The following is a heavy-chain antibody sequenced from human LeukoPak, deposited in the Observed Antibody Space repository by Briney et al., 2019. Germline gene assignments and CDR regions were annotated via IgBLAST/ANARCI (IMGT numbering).Heavy chain of an antibody. V-gene: IGHV6-1*01. Sequence: SQTLSLTCALSGDSLSSNSAAWNWVRQSPSRGLEWLGRTYYRSKSSNDYALSVKGRITNNPHTAKNQFSLQLKYVTAEDAAVYYCARIVGQQRDSWGQGTLVTVSS. CDR3: ARIVGQQRDS. CDR2: TYYRSKSSN. D-gene: IGHD6-13*01. CDR1: GDSLSSNSAA. J-gene: IGHJ4*02.